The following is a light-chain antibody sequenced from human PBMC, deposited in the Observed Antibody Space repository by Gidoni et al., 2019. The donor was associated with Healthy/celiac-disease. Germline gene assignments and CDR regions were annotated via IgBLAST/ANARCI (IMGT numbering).Light chain of an antibody. V-gene: IGKV3-11*01. CDR2: DAS. Sequence: EIVLTQSPATLSLSPGDRATLSCRASQSVSSYLAWYQQKPGQAPRLLIYDASNRATGIPARFSGSGSGTDFTLTISSLEPEDFAVYYCQQRSNGFTFGPXTKVEIK. CDR1: QSVSSY. J-gene: IGKJ3*01. CDR3: QQRSNGFT.